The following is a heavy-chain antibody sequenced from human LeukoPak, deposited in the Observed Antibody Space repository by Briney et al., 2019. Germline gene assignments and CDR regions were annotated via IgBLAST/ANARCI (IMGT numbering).Heavy chain of an antibody. CDR3: ARGGYYYDSSGYYLNDY. V-gene: IGHV3-66*01. D-gene: IGHD3-22*01. J-gene: IGHJ4*02. CDR1: GFTVSSNY. Sequence: GGSLRLSCAASGFTVSSNYMSWVRQAPGKGLEWVSVIYSGGSTYYADSVKGRFTISRDNSKNTLYLQMNSLRAEDTAVYYCARGGYYYDSSGYYLNDYWGQGTLVTVSS. CDR2: IYSGGST.